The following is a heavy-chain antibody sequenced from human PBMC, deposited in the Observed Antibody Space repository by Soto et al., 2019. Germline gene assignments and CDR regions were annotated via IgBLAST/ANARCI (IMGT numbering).Heavy chain of an antibody. J-gene: IGHJ4*02. V-gene: IGHV3-21*01. CDR3: ARDGPYSSSWYYFDY. Sequence: PVGSLRLSCAASGFTFSSYSMNWVRQAPGKGLEWVSSISSSSSYIYYADSVKGRFTTSRDNAKNSLYLQMNSLRAEDTAVYYCARDGPYSSSWYYFDYWGQGTLVTVSS. CDR2: ISSSSSYI. CDR1: GFTFSSYS. D-gene: IGHD6-13*01.